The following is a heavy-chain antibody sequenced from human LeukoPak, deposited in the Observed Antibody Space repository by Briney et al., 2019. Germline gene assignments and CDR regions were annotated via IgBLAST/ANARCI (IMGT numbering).Heavy chain of an antibody. CDR3: ARVIVGARGDYYYYMDV. V-gene: IGHV3-21*01. Sequence: GGSLRLSCAASGFTFSSYSMNWVRQAPGKGLEGVSSISSSSSYIYYADSVKGRFTISRDNAKNSLYLQMNSLRAEDTAVYYCARVIVGARGDYYYYMDVWGKGTTVTISS. D-gene: IGHD1-26*01. J-gene: IGHJ6*03. CDR1: GFTFSSYS. CDR2: ISSSSSYI.